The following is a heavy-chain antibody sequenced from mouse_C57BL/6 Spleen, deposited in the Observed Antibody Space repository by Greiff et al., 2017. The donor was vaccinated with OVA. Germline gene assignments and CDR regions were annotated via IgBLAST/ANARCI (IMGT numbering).Heavy chain of an antibody. Sequence: VKLQQPGAELVRPGTSVKLSCKASGYTFTSYWMHWVKQRPGQGLEWIGVIDPSDSYTNYNQKFKGKATLTVDTSSSTAYMQLSSLTSEDSAVYYCARGSYYGSSYLDYWGQGTTLTVSS. J-gene: IGHJ2*01. V-gene: IGHV1-59*01. CDR1: GYTFTSYW. D-gene: IGHD1-1*01. CDR2: IDPSDSYT. CDR3: ARGSYYGSSYLDY.